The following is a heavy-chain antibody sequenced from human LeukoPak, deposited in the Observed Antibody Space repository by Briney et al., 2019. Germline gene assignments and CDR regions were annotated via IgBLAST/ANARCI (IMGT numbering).Heavy chain of an antibody. D-gene: IGHD3-10*01. Sequence: ASETLSLTCTVSGGSISSYYWSWIPQPPGKGLEWIGRVYTSGSTNYNPSLKSRVTMSVDTSQYQFSLKLSSVTAADTAVYYCARENSGNYGFDYWGQGTLVTVSS. CDR1: GGSISSYY. CDR2: VYTSGST. J-gene: IGHJ4*02. V-gene: IGHV4-4*07. CDR3: ARENSGNYGFDY.